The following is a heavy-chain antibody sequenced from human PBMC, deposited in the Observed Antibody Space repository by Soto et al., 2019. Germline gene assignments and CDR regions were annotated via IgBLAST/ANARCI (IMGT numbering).Heavy chain of an antibody. CDR3: ARIGYCSSTSCYTWFDP. CDR2: IDPSDSYT. CDR1: GYSFTSYW. V-gene: IGHV5-10-1*01. D-gene: IGHD2-2*02. Sequence: PGESLKISCKGSGYSFTSYWISWVRQMPGKGLEWMGRIDPSDSYTNYSPSFQGHVTISADKSISTAYLQWSSLKASDTAMYYCARIGYCSSTSCYTWFDPWGQGTLVTVPQ. J-gene: IGHJ5*02.